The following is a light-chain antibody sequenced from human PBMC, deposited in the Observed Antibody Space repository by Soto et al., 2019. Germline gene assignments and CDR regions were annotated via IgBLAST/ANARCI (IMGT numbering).Light chain of an antibody. CDR2: EVS. CDR3: SSYTSISTVV. CDR1: SSDVGGYKY. V-gene: IGLV2-14*01. J-gene: IGLJ2*01. Sequence: QSVLTQPASVSGSPGQSITISCTGTSSDVGGYKYVSWYQQHPGKAPKVMIYEVSNRPSGVSNRFSGSKSGNTASLTISGLQAEDEADYYCSSYTSISTVVFGGGTQLTVL.